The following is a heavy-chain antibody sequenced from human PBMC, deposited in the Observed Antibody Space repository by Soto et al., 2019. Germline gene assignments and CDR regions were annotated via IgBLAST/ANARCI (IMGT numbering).Heavy chain of an antibody. D-gene: IGHD2-15*01. CDR2: IIPILGIA. J-gene: IGHJ6*02. V-gene: IGHV1-69*02. CDR3: ASLVVAAQYYYYGMDV. CDR1: GGTFSSYT. Sequence: SVKVSCKASGGTFSSYTISWVRQAPGQGLEWMGRIIPILGIANYAQKFQGRVTITADKSTSTAYMELSSLRSEDTAVYYCASLVVAAQYYYYGMDVWGQGTTVTVSS.